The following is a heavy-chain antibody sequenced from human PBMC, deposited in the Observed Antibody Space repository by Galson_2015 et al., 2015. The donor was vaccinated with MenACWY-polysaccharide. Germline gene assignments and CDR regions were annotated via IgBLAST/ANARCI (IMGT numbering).Heavy chain of an antibody. D-gene: IGHD4-17*01. CDR2: INLDGSVK. CDR3: ARDPAYGAFDV. J-gene: IGHJ3*01. Sequence: SLRLSCAASGFSFEGFWMSWVRQVPGKGLQEVAQINLDGSVKTYADSVRGRFTISRDNAEKSLSLQMSSLGADDTAVYYCARDPAYGAFDVWGQGTMLLVSS. V-gene: IGHV3-7*03. CDR1: GFSFEGFW.